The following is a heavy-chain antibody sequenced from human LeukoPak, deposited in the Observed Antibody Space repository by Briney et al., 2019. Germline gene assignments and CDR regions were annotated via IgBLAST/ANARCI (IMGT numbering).Heavy chain of an antibody. CDR1: GGSLSSGSYY. CDR3: ARAGWLRLKNYFDY. J-gene: IGHJ4*02. Sequence: SQTLSLTCTVSGGSLSSGSYYWSWIRQPAGKGLEWIGRIYTSGSTNYNPSLKSRVTISVDTSKNQFSLKLSSVTAADTAVYYCARAGWLRLKNYFDYWGQGTLVTVSS. CDR2: IYTSGST. V-gene: IGHV4-61*02. D-gene: IGHD5-12*01.